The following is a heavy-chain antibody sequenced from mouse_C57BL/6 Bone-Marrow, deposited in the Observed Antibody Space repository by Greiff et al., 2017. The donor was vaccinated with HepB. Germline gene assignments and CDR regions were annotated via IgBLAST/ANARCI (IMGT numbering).Heavy chain of an antibody. J-gene: IGHJ1*03. D-gene: IGHD2-3*01. Sequence: EVQLQQSGPVLVKPGASVKMSCKASGYTFTDYYMNWVKQSHGKSLEWIGVINPYNGGTSYNQKFKGKATLTVDKSSSTAYMELNSLTSEDSAVYYCANDGYYWYFDVWGTGTTVTVSS. CDR2: INPYNGGT. CDR3: ANDGYYWYFDV. V-gene: IGHV1-19*01. CDR1: GYTFTDYY.